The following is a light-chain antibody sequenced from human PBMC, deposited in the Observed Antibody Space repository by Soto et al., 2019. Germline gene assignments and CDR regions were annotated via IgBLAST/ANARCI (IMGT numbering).Light chain of an antibody. V-gene: IGKV3-20*01. Sequence: EIVLTQSPGTLSLSPGERATLSCRASQSVSSSYLAWYQQKPGQAPRLLIYGTSNRATGIPDRFSGSGSGTDFSLTISSLEPGDLAVYYGQQYSNPPRTFGQGTKVDI. CDR1: QSVSSSY. CDR2: GTS. CDR3: QQYSNPPRT. J-gene: IGKJ1*01.